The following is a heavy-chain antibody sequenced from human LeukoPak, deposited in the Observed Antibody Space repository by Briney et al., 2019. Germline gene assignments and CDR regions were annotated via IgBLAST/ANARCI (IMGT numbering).Heavy chain of an antibody. D-gene: IGHD4-17*01. J-gene: IGHJ5*02. V-gene: IGHV3-21*01. CDR2: ISSSSSYI. CDR3: ARDRGGDPNWFDP. Sequence: GGSLRLSCAASGFTFGGYSMNWVRQAPGKGLEWVSSISSSSSYIYYADSVKGRFTISRDNAKNSLYLQMNSLRAEDTAVYYCARDRGGDPNWFDPWGQGTLVTVSS. CDR1: GFTFGGYS.